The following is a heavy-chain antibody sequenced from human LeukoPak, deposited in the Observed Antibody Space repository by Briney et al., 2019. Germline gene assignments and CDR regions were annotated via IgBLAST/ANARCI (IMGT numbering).Heavy chain of an antibody. CDR3: AKVRAPSGWFNSDY. J-gene: IGHJ4*02. CDR2: IWYDGSNK. D-gene: IGHD6-19*01. V-gene: IGHV3-33*06. CDR1: GFTFSNYG. Sequence: PGGSLRLSCAASGFTFSNYGMHWVRQAPGKGLEWVAVIWYDGSNKYYADSVKGRFTISRDNSKNTLFLQMNSLRAEDTAAYYCAKVRAPSGWFNSDYWGQGTLVTVSS.